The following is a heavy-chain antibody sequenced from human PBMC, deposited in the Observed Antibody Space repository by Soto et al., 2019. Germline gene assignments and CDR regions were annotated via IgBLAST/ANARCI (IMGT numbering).Heavy chain of an antibody. V-gene: IGHV1-69*02. CDR3: ATSYGSGSTHFDS. J-gene: IGHJ4*02. CDR1: GGTFNSYT. Sequence: QVQLVQSGAEVKKPGSPVKVSCTASGGTFNSYTINWVRQAPGRGLEWVGRVNPIVGMSTSALKFQGRVKITADNSTSPAFMYLTSLKPEDTAVYYCATSYGSGSTHFDSWGQGTLVTVS. D-gene: IGHD3-10*01. CDR2: VNPIVGMS.